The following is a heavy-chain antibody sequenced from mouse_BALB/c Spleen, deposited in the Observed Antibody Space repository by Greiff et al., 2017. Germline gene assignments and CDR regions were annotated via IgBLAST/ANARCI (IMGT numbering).Heavy chain of an antibody. D-gene: IGHD2-2*01. V-gene: IGHV5-6-3*01. CDR2: INSNGGST. CDR3: ARVRGGLRRAMDY. Sequence: VQLKQSGGGLVQPGGSLKLSCAASGFTFSSYGMSWVRQTPDKRLELVATINSNGGSTYYPDSVKGRVTISRDNAKNTLYLQMSSLKSEDTAMYYCARVRGGLRRAMDYWGQGTSVTVSS. CDR1: GFTFSSYG. J-gene: IGHJ4*01.